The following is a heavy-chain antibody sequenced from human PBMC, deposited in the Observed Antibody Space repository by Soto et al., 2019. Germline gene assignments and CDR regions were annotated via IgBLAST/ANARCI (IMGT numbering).Heavy chain of an antibody. D-gene: IGHD3-22*01. CDR2: IIPIFGTA. V-gene: IGHV1-69*01. J-gene: IGHJ4*02. Sequence: QVQLVQSGAEVKKPGSSVKVSCKASGGTFSSYAISWVRQAPGQGLEWMGGIIPIFGTANYAQKFQGRVTITAAESTARASRGLGGLRVGDPAVYYGGGGGDYYDSSGPPVYWGQGTLVTVSS. CDR1: GGTFSSYA. CDR3: GGGGDYYDSSGPPVY.